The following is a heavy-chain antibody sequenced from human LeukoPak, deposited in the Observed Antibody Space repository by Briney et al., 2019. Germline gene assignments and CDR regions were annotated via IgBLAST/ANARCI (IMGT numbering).Heavy chain of an antibody. CDR3: AKRYSSSSGSYYGGRDFDY. J-gene: IGHJ4*02. Sequence: PGGSLRLSCAASGXTFSNYAMTWVRQAPGKGLEWVSAISAGSGYTYYADSVKGRFTISRDNSKNTLYLQMNSLRADDTAVYYCAKRYSSSSGSYYGGRDFDYWGQGSLVTVSS. D-gene: IGHD3-10*01. V-gene: IGHV3-23*01. CDR2: ISAGSGYT. CDR1: GXTFSNYA.